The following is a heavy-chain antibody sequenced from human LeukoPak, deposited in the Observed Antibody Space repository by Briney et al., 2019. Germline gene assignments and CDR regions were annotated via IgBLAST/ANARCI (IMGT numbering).Heavy chain of an antibody. V-gene: IGHV3-30*03. J-gene: IGHJ6*03. Sequence: PGRSLRLSCAASGFTFSSYGMHWVRQAPGKGLEWVAVISYDGSNKYYADSVKGRFTISRDNSKNTLYLQMNSLRAEDTAVYYCARDASLSYSYMDVWGKGTTVTVSS. CDR3: ARDASLSYSYMDV. CDR1: GFTFSSYG. CDR2: ISYDGSNK.